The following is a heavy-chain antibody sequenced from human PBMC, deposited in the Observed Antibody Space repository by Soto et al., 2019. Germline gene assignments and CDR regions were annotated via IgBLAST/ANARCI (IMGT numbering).Heavy chain of an antibody. J-gene: IGHJ3*02. D-gene: IGHD2-15*01. CDR1: GYTFTSYD. CDR3: ASRLMGCSGGSCYSDAFDI. Sequence: ASVKVSSKAPGYTFTSYDINWVRQATGQGLERMGWMNPNSGNTGYAQKFQGRVTMTRNTSISTAYMELSSLRSEDTAVYYCASRLMGCSGGSCYSDAFDIWGQGTMVTVSS. V-gene: IGHV1-8*01. CDR2: MNPNSGNT.